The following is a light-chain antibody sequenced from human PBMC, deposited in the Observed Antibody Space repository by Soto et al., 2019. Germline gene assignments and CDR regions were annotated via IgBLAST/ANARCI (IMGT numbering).Light chain of an antibody. J-gene: IGLJ1*01. V-gene: IGLV2-14*01. Sequence: PASVSGSPGQSITISCTGSGRDIGAYNYVSWYQQHPGKAPKLIIYGVKNRPSGVSNRFSASKSAFTASLTISGLQAEDEADYYCSSYTTSYFYVFGHGTKVTVL. CDR3: SSYTTSYFYV. CDR2: GVK. CDR1: GRDIGAYNY.